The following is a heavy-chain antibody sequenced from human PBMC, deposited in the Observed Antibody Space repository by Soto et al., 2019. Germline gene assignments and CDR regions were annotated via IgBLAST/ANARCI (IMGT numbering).Heavy chain of an antibody. CDR2: ISYTGDT. CDR3: ARIVVRATVDL. CDR1: GDSVSSDRYF. D-gene: IGHD2-15*01. J-gene: IGHJ5*02. V-gene: IGHV4-61*01. Sequence: SETLSLTCSVSGDSVSSDRYFWTWIRQPPGKGLEWIAYISYTGDTNYNPSLKSRVTISVDTSRNQFSLTLTSVTAADTAVYFGARIVVRATVDLWGQGSLVTVSS.